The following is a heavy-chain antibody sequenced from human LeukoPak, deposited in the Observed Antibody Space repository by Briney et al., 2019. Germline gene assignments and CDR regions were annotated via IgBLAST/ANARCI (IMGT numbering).Heavy chain of an antibody. J-gene: IGHJ4*02. CDR1: GFTFSGFY. CDR3: AKHLVDGYSYFDY. V-gene: IGHV3-23*01. Sequence: GGSLRLSCAASGFTFSGFYMSWIRQAPGKGLEWVSVISGSGGSTYYADSVKGRFTISRDNSKNTLYLQMNSLRAEDTAVYYCAKHLVDGYSYFDYWGQGTLVTVSS. D-gene: IGHD5-24*01. CDR2: ISGSGGST.